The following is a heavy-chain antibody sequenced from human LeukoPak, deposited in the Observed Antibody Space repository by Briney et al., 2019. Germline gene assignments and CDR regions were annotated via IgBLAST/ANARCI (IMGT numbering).Heavy chain of an antibody. CDR2: ISSSSSYI. D-gene: IGHD4-23*01. J-gene: IGHJ6*02. CDR3: ARGHDYGGPYCGRYV. Sequence: GGSLRLSCAASGFTFSSYSMNWVRQAPGKGLEWVSSISSSSSYIYYADSVKGRFTISRDNAKNSLYLQMNSLRAEDTAVYYCARGHDYGGPYCGRYVWGQGTTVTVSS. CDR1: GFTFSSYS. V-gene: IGHV3-21*01.